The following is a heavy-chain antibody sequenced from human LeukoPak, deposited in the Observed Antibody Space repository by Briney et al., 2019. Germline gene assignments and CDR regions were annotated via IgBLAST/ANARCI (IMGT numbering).Heavy chain of an antibody. CDR3: ARVVSGSWDYYYYMDV. J-gene: IGHJ6*03. V-gene: IGHV4-59*01. CDR2: IYYSGNT. CDR1: GGSISSYY. Sequence: ASETLSLTCTVSGGSISSYYWSWIRQPPGKGLEWIGYIYYSGNTNYNPSLKSRVTISVDTSKNQFSLKLSSVTAADTAVYYCARVVSGSWDYYYYMDVWGKGTTVTISS. D-gene: IGHD6-13*01.